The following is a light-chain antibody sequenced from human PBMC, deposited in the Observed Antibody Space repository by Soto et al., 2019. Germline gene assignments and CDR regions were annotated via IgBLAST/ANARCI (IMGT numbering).Light chain of an antibody. CDR2: DVS. CDR1: SSDVGDYNY. V-gene: IGLV2-14*01. Sequence: QSVLTQPASVSGSPGQSITISCTGTSSDVGDYNYVSWYQQHPGKAPKLMIFDVSNRPSGVSNCFSGSKSGNTASLTISGLQAEDEADYYCSSYTSSSTRVFGTGTKLTVL. CDR3: SSYTSSSTRV. J-gene: IGLJ1*01.